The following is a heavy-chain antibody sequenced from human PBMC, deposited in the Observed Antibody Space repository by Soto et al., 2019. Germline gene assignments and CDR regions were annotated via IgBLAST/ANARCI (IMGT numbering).Heavy chain of an antibody. CDR1: GFTFRSYW. D-gene: IGHD3-16*01. CDR3: VRVGRLGGY. J-gene: IGHJ4*02. CDR2: IKEDGSEK. Sequence: EVQLVESGGGLVQPGGSLRLSCAASGFTFRSYWMSWVRQAPGKGLEWVANIKEDGSEKYYVDSVKGRFTISRDNAKNSLFLQMNSLKAEDTAVYYCVRVGRLGGYWGQGTLVTVSS. V-gene: IGHV3-7*03.